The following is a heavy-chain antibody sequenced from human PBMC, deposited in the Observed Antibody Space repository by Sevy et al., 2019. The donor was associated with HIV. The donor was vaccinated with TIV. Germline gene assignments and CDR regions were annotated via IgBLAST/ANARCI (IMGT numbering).Heavy chain of an antibody. CDR2: FSGSGSIT. CDR3: VKKGPPGPAEYYFDC. V-gene: IGHV3-23*01. J-gene: IGHJ4*02. Sequence: GGSLRLSCAASGFTFSNYALSWVRQAPGKGLEWVSGFSGSGSITYDADSVKGRFAISRDNSKNTLYLEMNSLRVDDTAVYYCVKKGPPGPAEYYFDCRGQGTLVTVSS. D-gene: IGHD2-2*01. CDR1: GFTFSNYA.